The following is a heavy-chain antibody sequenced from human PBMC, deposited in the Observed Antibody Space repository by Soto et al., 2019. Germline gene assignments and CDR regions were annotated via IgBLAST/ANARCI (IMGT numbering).Heavy chain of an antibody. CDR2: ISAYNGNT. V-gene: IGHV1-18*04. CDR1: GYTFTSYG. Sequence: ASVKVSCKASGYTFTSYGISWVRQAPGQGLEWMGWISAYNGNTNYAQKLQGRVTMTTDTSTSTAYMELRSLRSDDTAVYYCARDSSTLMVYAINYYYYGMDVWGQGTTVTVSS. D-gene: IGHD2-8*01. CDR3: ARDSSTLMVYAINYYYYGMDV. J-gene: IGHJ6*02.